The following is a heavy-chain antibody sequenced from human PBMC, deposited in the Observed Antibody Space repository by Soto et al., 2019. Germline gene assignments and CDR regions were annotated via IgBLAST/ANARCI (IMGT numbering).Heavy chain of an antibody. CDR3: ARDRVQMVDGLDV. CDR1: GFTFSNNG. Sequence: QVQLVESGGGVVQPVRSLRLSCAASGFTFSNNGMHWVRQAPGKGLEWVAVIWYDGINKYYADSVKGRFIISRDNSKNTVYLQMNSLRAEDTAVYYCARDRVQMVDGLDVWGQGTTVTVSS. J-gene: IGHJ6*02. D-gene: IGHD2-15*01. CDR2: IWYDGINK. V-gene: IGHV3-33*01.